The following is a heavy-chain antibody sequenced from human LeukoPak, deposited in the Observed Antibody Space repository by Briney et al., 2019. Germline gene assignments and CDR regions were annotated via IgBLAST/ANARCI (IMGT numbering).Heavy chain of an antibody. CDR1: GFTFSSYD. CDR3: ARVKDYYDSSGGY. V-gene: IGHV3-21*01. D-gene: IGHD3-22*01. J-gene: IGHJ4*02. CDR2: ISSSSSYI. Sequence: GGSLRLSCAASGFTFSSYDMNWVRQAPGRGLEWVSSISSSSSYIYYADSVKGRFTLSRDNAKNSLYLQMNSLRAEDTAVYYCARVKDYYDSSGGYWGQGTLATVSS.